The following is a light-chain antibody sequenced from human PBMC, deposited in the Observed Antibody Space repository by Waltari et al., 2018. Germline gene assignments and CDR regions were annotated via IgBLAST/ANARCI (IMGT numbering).Light chain of an antibody. CDR2: GNN. CDR3: QSFDSNVRGGVV. Sequence: QSILTQPTSVSGAPGQRVTISCTGSSSNIGAGHDVHWYQAFPGTAPKLLIYGNNSPPSGVPDRFSGSKSGSSASLAINGLQAEDEADYDCQSFDSNVRGGVVFGGGTKVTVL. CDR1: SSNIGAGHD. J-gene: IGLJ3*02. V-gene: IGLV1-40*01.